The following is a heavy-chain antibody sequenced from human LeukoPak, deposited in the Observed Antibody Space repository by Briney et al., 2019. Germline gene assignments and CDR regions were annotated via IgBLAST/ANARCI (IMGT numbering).Heavy chain of an antibody. CDR2: VSYDGSNK. V-gene: IGHV3-30*04. D-gene: IGHD3-9*01. CDR3: AKDQGYYDILTGYQL. J-gene: IGHJ4*02. Sequence: GGSLRLSCAASGFTFSSYAMHWVRQAPGKGLEWVVVVSYDGSNKKYADSVKGRFTISRDNSKSMLYLQMNSLRAEDTAVYYCAKDQGYYDILTGYQLWGQGTLVTVSS. CDR1: GFTFSSYA.